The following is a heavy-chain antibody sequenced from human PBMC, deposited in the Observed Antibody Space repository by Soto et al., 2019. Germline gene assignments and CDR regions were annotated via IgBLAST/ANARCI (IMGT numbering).Heavy chain of an antibody. CDR1: GFNFSRFW. V-gene: IGHV3-74*01. D-gene: IGHD2-2*01. Sequence: GGSLRLSCTASGFNFSRFWTHWDRQVTGRGLVWVAHINSDGSRTSYADSVKGRFTISRDNAKNTLYLQMNSLRVEDTAVYYCARDLSSCSSARCYSFYYGMDVWGQGTTVTVSS. J-gene: IGHJ6*02. CDR3: ARDLSSCSSARCYSFYYGMDV. CDR2: INSDGSRT.